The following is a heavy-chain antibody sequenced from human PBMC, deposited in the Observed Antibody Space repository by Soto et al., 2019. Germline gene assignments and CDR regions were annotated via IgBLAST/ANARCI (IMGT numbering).Heavy chain of an antibody. V-gene: IGHV4-59*01. CDR2: IYHSGST. CDR3: ARDGSCSSTRCYEGNWFDP. CDR1: GGSITNYY. D-gene: IGHD2-2*01. Sequence: QVRLQESGPGLVKPSETLSLTCTVSGGSITNYYWSWIRQSPGKGLEWIGHIYHSGSTKYNPSLKSRVTISIYTSKNQFSLKLNSVTAADTAVYSCARDGSCSSTRCYEGNWFDPWGQGTLVTVSS. J-gene: IGHJ5*02.